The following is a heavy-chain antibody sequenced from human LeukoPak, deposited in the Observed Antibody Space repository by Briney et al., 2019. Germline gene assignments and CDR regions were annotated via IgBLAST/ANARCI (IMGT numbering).Heavy chain of an antibody. CDR2: ISSSSSTI. CDR1: GIXFSSYS. J-gene: IGHJ3*02. V-gene: IGHV3-48*02. CDR3: ARDGMVRGVIIWDAFDI. D-gene: IGHD3-10*01. Sequence: PGGSLRLSCAASGIXFSSYSINWVRQAPGKGLEWVSYISSSSSTIYYADSVKGRFTISRDNAKNSLYLQMNSLRDEDTAVYYCARDGMVRGVIIWDAFDIWGQGTMVTVSS.